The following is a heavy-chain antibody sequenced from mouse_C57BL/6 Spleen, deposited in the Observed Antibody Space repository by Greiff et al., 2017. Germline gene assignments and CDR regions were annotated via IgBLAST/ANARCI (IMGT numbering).Heavy chain of an antibody. V-gene: IGHV1-52*01. CDR1: GYTFTSYW. D-gene: IGHD2-4*01. CDR2: IDPSDSET. CDR3: ARRGLREYFDV. Sequence: QVQLKQPGAELVRPGSSVKLSCKASGYTFTSYWMHWVKQRPIQGLEWIGNIDPSDSETHYNQKFKDKATLTVDKSSSTAYMQLSSLTSEDSAVYYCARRGLREYFDVWGTGTTVTVSS. J-gene: IGHJ1*03.